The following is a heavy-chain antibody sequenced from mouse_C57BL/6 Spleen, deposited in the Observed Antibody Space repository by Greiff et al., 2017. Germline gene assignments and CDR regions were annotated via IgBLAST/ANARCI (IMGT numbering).Heavy chain of an antibody. J-gene: IGHJ4*01. V-gene: IGHV1-80*01. CDR1: GYAFSSYW. Sequence: VQLQQSGAELVKPGASVKISCKASGYAFSSYWMNWVKQRPGKGLEWIGKIYPGDGDTTYNGKFKGKATLTADKSSSTAYMQLSSLTSEDSAVYFCARDYYGSSYYAMDYWGQGTSVTVSS. D-gene: IGHD1-1*01. CDR2: IYPGDGDT. CDR3: ARDYYGSSYYAMDY.